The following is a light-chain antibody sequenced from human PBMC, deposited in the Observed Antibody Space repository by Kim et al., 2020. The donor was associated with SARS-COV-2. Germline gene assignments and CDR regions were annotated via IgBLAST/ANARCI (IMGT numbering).Light chain of an antibody. Sequence: ALGQTVRITCQGDSLRSYYASWYQQKPGPAPVLVIYGKNNRPSVIPDRFAGSSSGNTASLTITGAQAEDEADYYCNSRDSSGNHVVFGGGTQLTVL. J-gene: IGLJ2*01. CDR1: SLRSYY. CDR2: GKN. V-gene: IGLV3-19*01. CDR3: NSRDSSGNHVV.